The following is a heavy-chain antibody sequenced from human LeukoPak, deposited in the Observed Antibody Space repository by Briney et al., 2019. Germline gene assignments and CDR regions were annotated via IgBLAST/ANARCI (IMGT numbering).Heavy chain of an antibody. D-gene: IGHD3-10*01. Sequence: GGSLRLSCAASGFTFSSYEMNWVRQAPGKGLAWVSHISSRGGTIHYADSVKGRFTICSDNAKNSVYLQMNSLRAEDTAVYYCARDLYYYGSGNYVPGLPDYWGQGTLVTVSS. CDR1: GFTFSSYE. J-gene: IGHJ4*02. CDR3: ARDLYYYGSGNYVPGLPDY. V-gene: IGHV3-48*03. CDR2: ISSRGGTI.